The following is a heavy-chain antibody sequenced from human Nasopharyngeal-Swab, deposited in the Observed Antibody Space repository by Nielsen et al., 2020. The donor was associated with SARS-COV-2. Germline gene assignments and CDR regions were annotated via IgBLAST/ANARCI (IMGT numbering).Heavy chain of an antibody. CDR3: AREGRDGFDY. D-gene: IGHD5-24*01. J-gene: IGHJ4*02. CDR1: GFTFSDYY. CDR2: ISSSSSTI. Sequence: GESLKISCAASGFTFSDYYMNWVRQAPGKGLEWVAYISSSSSTIYYADSVKGRFTISRDNAKNSLYLQMNSLRVEDTAVYNCAREGRDGFDYWGQGTLVTVSS. V-gene: IGHV3-48*01.